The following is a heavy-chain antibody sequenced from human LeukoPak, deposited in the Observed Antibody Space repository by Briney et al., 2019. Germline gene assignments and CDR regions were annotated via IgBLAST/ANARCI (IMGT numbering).Heavy chain of an antibody. J-gene: IGHJ3*01. CDR2: ISASGSGT. V-gene: IGHV3-23*01. CDR1: GFTFNISA. CDR3: AKVTTDCSSTSCFLPYAFDF. D-gene: IGHD2-2*01. Sequence: GGSLRLSCGASGFTFNISAFNWVRQAPGKGLEWVSSISASGSGTFYADSVKGRFAISRDNSRNMVFLLMHTLRAEDTAIYYCAKVTTDCSSTSCFLPYAFDFWGQGTMVAVSS.